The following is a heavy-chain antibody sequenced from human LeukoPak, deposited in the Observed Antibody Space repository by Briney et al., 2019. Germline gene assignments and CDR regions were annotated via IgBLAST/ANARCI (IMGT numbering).Heavy chain of an antibody. CDR1: GGSISSRNW. CDR3: ARDRSYNWFDP. J-gene: IGHJ5*02. D-gene: IGHD2-15*01. CDR2: IYHSGST. Sequence: SETLSLTCAVSGGSISSRNWWSWVRQPAGKGLEWIGEIYHSGSTNYNPSLKSRVTISVDTSKNQFSLKLSSVTAADTAVYYCARDRSYNWFDPWGQGTLVTVSS. V-gene: IGHV4-4*02.